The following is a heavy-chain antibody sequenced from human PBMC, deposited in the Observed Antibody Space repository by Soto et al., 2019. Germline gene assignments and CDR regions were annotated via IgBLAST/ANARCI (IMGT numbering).Heavy chain of an antibody. Sequence: QVQLVEAGGGVVQPGRSLRLSCAASGFTFSSYGMHWVRQAPGKELEWVSVIWYDGSNKYYADSVKGRFTISRDNFENTLYLQMNSLRAEDTAVYYCARDRYSSGWYDLDYWGQGTLVTVSS. V-gene: IGHV3-33*01. J-gene: IGHJ4*02. CDR2: IWYDGSNK. D-gene: IGHD6-19*01. CDR1: GFTFSSYG. CDR3: ARDRYSSGWYDLDY.